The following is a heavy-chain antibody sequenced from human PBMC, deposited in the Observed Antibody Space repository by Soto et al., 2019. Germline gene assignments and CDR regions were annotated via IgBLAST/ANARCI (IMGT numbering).Heavy chain of an antibody. V-gene: IGHV3-33*08. CDR2: IWYDGSNK. CDR1: GFTFSIYC. Sequence: PWGSLILSCAASGFTFSIYCMHWVRQAPVKGLEWVAVIWYDGSNKYYADSVKGRFTISRDNSKNTLYLQMNSLRAEDTAVYYCARDGYYYDSSGYSPFDYWGQGTLVTVSS. D-gene: IGHD3-22*01. J-gene: IGHJ4*02. CDR3: ARDGYYYDSSGYSPFDY.